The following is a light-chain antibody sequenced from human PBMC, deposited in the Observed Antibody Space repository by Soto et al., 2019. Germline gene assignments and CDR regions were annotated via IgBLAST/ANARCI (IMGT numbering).Light chain of an antibody. J-gene: IGKJ2*01. CDR2: GAS. CDR1: QSVSSSD. V-gene: IGKV3-20*01. Sequence: EIVLTQSPGTLSLSPGERATLSCRASQSVSSSDLAWYQQKPGQAPRLLIYGASSRATGIPDRFSGSGSGTDFTLTISRLEPEDFAVYYCQQYGSSPPLMYTFGQGTKLEIK. CDR3: QQYGSSPPLMYT.